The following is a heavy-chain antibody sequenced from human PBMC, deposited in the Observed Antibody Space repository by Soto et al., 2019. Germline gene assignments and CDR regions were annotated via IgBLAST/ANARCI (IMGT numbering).Heavy chain of an antibody. CDR3: AKDYYFDS. J-gene: IGHJ4*02. CDR2: IIGSGGAT. CDR1: GFTFSSYV. Sequence: GGSLRLSCAASGFTFSSYVMTWVRQAPGKGLEWVSAIIGSGGATYYADSVKGRFTISRDNSKNTLFLQMNSLRAEDTAVYYCAKDYYFDSWGRGTLVTVSS. V-gene: IGHV3-23*01.